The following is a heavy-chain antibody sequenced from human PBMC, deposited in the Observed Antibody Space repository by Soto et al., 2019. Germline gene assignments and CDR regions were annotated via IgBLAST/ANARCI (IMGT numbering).Heavy chain of an antibody. CDR3: AKDGGNDYGDYDTFSYFDY. V-gene: IGHV3-74*01. CDR1: GFIFSNYW. D-gene: IGHD4-17*01. Sequence: PGGSLRLSCEASGFIFSNYWMHWVRQTPGTGLVWVSRISNDGSITNYADSVKGRFTISRDNSKNTLYLQMNSLRAEDTAVYYCAKDGGNDYGDYDTFSYFDYWGQGTLVTVSS. CDR2: ISNDGSIT. J-gene: IGHJ4*02.